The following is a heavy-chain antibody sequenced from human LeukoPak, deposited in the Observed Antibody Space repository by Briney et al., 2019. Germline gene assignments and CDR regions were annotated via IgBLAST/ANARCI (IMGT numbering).Heavy chain of an antibody. J-gene: IGHJ6*03. D-gene: IGHD2-2*01. CDR1: GGSISSYY. CDR2: IYTSGST. CDR3: ARDYPGIVVVPAATHYYYYYYMDV. Sequence: PSETLSLTCTVSGGSISSYYWSWIRQPAGKGLEWIGRIYTSGSTNNSPSLKSRVTMSVDTSKNQFSLKLSSVTAADTAVYYCARDYPGIVVVPAATHYYYYYYMDVWGKGTTVTVSS. V-gene: IGHV4-4*07.